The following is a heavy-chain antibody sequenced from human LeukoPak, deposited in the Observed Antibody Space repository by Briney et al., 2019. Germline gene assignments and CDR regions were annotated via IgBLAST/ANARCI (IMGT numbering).Heavy chain of an antibody. CDR2: IKQDGSDK. V-gene: IGHV3-7*04. CDR1: GFTFSNYW. Sequence: PGGSLRLSCAASGFTFSNYWMSWVRQAPGKGLEWVTIIKQDGSDKYYVDSVKGRFTISRDNPRNSLYLQMNSLTVEDTALYYCARLGNTYDYVIDHCGQGTLVTVAS. D-gene: IGHD3-10*02. CDR3: ARLGNTYDYVIDH. J-gene: IGHJ4*02.